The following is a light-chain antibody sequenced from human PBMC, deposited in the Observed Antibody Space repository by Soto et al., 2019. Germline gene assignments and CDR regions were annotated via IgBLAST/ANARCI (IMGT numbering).Light chain of an antibody. Sequence: DIVLTQSPATLSLSPGERATLSCRASQSVGTSLAWYQQRPGQAPRLLLSAASTRATGIPARFSGSGSGTDFTLTISSLQAEDFATYYCQQYYSYPYTFGQGTKLEIK. CDR2: AAS. CDR3: QQYYSYPYT. CDR1: QSVGTS. J-gene: IGKJ2*01. V-gene: IGKV3-11*01.